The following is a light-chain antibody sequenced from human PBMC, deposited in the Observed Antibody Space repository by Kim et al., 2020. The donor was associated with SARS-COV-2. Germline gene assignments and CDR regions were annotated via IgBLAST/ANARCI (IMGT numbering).Light chain of an antibody. CDR1: NIGSKS. V-gene: IGLV3-21*04. Sequence: SYELTQPPSVSVAPGQTARITCGGNNIGSKSVHWYQQKPGQAPVLVIYYDIDRPSGIPERFSGSNSGNTATLTISRVEAGDEADYYCQVWDSSSDDRVFGGGTQLTVL. CDR2: YDI. CDR3: QVWDSSSDDRV. J-gene: IGLJ3*02.